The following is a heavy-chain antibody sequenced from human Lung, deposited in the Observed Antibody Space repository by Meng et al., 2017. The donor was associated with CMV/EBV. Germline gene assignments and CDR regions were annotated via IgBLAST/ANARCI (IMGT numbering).Heavy chain of an antibody. CDR1: GGSFSGFY. Sequence: SXTXSLXCAVYGGSFSGFYWSWIRQPPGKGLEWIGAISHSGSTNYKPSLKSRVTISVDTSKNQFSLKLNSLTAADTAVYYCARGMGSPPRSKLLGSRRTRDFYYGLDVXGQGXTVTVSS. CDR2: ISHSGST. D-gene: IGHD2-15*01. J-gene: IGHJ6*02. V-gene: IGHV4-34*01. CDR3: ARGMGSPPRSKLLGSRRTRDFYYGLDV.